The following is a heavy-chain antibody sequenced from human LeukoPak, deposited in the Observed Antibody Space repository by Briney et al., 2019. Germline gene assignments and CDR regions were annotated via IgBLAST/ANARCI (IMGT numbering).Heavy chain of an antibody. J-gene: IGHJ4*02. D-gene: IGHD5-12*01. CDR3: AKDGAWLRFDD. Sequence: GGSLRLSCAGSGFPFSIYGMNWVRQAPGKGLEWVSGISPGGGPTYYADSVKGRFTISRDDSKNTLYLQMNNLRAEDTAVYYCAKDGAWLRFDDWGQVILVTVSS. CDR2: ISPGGGPT. V-gene: IGHV3-23*01. CDR1: GFPFSIYG.